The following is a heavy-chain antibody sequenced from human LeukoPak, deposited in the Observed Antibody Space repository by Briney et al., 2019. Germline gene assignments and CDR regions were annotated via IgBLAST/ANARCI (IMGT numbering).Heavy chain of an antibody. CDR1: GFTFSSYW. D-gene: IGHD3-16*01. Sequence: GGSLRLSCAASGFTFSSYWMHWVRQAPGKGLVWVSRINTDGSSTSYADSVKGRFTISRDNAKNTLYLQMNSLRAEDTAVYYCARVGTSRSLGAQYYYYYYMDVWGKGTTVTVSS. V-gene: IGHV3-74*01. J-gene: IGHJ6*03. CDR3: ARVGTSRSLGAQYYYYYYMDV. CDR2: INTDGSST.